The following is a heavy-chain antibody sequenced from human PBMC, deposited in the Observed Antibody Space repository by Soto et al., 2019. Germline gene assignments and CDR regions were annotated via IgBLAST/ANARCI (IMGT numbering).Heavy chain of an antibody. CDR3: ARSYYYYGMDA. V-gene: IGHV1-2*04. J-gene: IGHJ6*02. Sequence: GASVKLSRESCGYTHPLHYVHWVREAPGQGLEWMGWINPNSGGTNYAQKFQGWVTMTRDTSISTAYMELSRLRSDDTAVYYCARSYYYYGMDAWGQGTTVTVSS. CDR1: GYTHPLHY. CDR2: INPNSGGT.